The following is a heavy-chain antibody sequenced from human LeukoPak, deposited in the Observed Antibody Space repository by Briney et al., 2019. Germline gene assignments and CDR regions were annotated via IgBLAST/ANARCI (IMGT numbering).Heavy chain of an antibody. J-gene: IGHJ3*02. CDR3: ARHVVLLWFGESYAFDI. D-gene: IGHD3-10*01. Sequence: GESLKISCKGSGYSFTSYWISWVRQMPGKGLEWMGGIDPSDSYTNYSPSFQGHVTISADKSISTAYLQWSSLKASDTAMYYCARHVVLLWFGESYAFDIWGQGTMVTVSS. CDR1: GYSFTSYW. CDR2: IDPSDSYT. V-gene: IGHV5-10-1*01.